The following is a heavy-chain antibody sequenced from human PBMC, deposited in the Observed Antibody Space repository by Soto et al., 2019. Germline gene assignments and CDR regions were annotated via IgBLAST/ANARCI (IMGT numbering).Heavy chain of an antibody. Sequence: QLQLQESGSGLVKPSQTLSLTCAVSGGSISSGGYSWSWIRQPPGKGLAWIGYIYHSGSTYYNPSLKSRVTISVDRSKNQFSLKLSSVTAADTAVYYCARAGGLGAVAADYWGQGTLVTVSS. D-gene: IGHD6-19*01. CDR1: GGSISSGGYS. J-gene: IGHJ4*02. CDR3: ARAGGLGAVAADY. V-gene: IGHV4-30-2*01. CDR2: IYHSGST.